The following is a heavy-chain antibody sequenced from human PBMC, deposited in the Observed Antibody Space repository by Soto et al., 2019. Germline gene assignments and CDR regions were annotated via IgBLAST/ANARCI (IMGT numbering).Heavy chain of an antibody. CDR3: ARDDLWGPGSGKLYYYGMDV. CDR1: GFTFSIYS. J-gene: IGHJ6*02. CDR2: ISSSSSYI. D-gene: IGHD7-27*01. Sequence: PGESRRLSWAVSGFTFSIYSMKCVSQAAGDGLEWVSSISSSSSYIYYADSVKGGFNISRDNAKNTLYLQMNSLRAEDTAVYYCARDDLWGPGSGKLYYYGMDVWGQGTTVTVSS. V-gene: IGHV3-21*01.